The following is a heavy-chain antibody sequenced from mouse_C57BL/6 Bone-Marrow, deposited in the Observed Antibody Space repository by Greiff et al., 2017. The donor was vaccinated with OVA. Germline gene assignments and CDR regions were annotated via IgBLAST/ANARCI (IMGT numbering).Heavy chain of an antibody. J-gene: IGHJ2*01. CDR1: GYTFTSYW. CDR2: IYPSDSET. V-gene: IGHV1-52*01. CDR3: ARSRGYPYYFDY. Sequence: VQLQQPGDELVRPGSSVNLSCKASGYTFTSYWLHWVKQRPIQGLEWIVNIYPSDSETHYNQKFKDKATLTVDKSSSTAYMQLSSLTSEDSAVYYCARSRGYPYYFDYWGQGTTLTVSS. D-gene: IGHD2-2*01.